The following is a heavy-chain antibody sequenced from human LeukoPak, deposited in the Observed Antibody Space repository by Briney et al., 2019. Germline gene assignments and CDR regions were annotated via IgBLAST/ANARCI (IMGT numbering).Heavy chain of an antibody. CDR1: GFTVSSNY. CDR3: ARNFALDY. V-gene: IGHV3-53*01. J-gene: IGHJ4*02. CDR2: IYSGGST. Sequence: PGGSLRLSCAASGFTVSSNYMTWVRQAPGKGLEWVSVIYSGGSTYYADSVKGRFTISRDNSKNTLFLQMNSLRAKDTAVYYCARNFALDYWGQGTLVTVSS.